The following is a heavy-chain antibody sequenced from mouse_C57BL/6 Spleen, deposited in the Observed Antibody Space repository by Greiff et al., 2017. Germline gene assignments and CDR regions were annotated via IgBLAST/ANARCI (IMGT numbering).Heavy chain of an antibody. J-gene: IGHJ1*03. V-gene: IGHV1-53*01. Sequence: QVQLQQPGTELVKPGASVKLSCKASGYTFTSYWMHWVKQRPGQGLEWIGNINPSNGGTNYNEKFKSKATLTVDKSSSPAYMQLSSLTSEDSAVXYCARSFYYDYGWYFDVWGTGTTVTVSS. CDR2: INPSNGGT. CDR3: ARSFYYDYGWYFDV. D-gene: IGHD2-4*01. CDR1: GYTFTSYW.